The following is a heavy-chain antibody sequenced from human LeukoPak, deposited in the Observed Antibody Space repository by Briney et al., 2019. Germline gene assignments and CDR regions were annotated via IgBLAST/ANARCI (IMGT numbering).Heavy chain of an antibody. CDR3: ARVICSGDSCYPPSAVDI. CDR2: ISGYNGKT. J-gene: IGHJ3*02. D-gene: IGHD2-15*01. Sequence: ASVKVSCKTSGYTFNSHYVGWVRQAPGRGLEWMGWISGYNGKTNYAQKLQGRVTMTTDTSTTTAYMELRSLRSDDTAVYYCARVICSGDSCYPPSAVDIWGQGTMVTVSS. CDR1: GYTFNSHY. V-gene: IGHV1-18*01.